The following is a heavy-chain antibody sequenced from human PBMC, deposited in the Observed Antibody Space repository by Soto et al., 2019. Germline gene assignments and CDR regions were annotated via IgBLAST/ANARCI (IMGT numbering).Heavy chain of an antibody. V-gene: IGHV3-74*01. J-gene: IGHJ5*02. CDR1: GFSLSKYW. D-gene: IGHD3-16*01. CDR2: VNGDGSST. CDR3: ARGGSTDFYGLLDL. Sequence: EVQLVESGGASVQPGGSLRLSCAASGFSLSKYWMHWVRQAPGKGLEWVSRVNGDGSSTTYAESVSGRFIISRDNAKNTVFLQMSSLRADETARYYCARGGSTDFYGLLDLWGQGTQVIVSS.